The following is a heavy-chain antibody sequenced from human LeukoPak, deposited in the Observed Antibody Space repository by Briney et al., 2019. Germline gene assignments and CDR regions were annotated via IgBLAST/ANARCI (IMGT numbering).Heavy chain of an antibody. J-gene: IGHJ6*02. CDR3: AKDQAGNTMVRGVIIKAYYYYYGMDV. CDR2: ISYDGSNK. D-gene: IGHD3-10*01. CDR1: GFTFSSYG. Sequence: GGSLRLSCAASGFTFSSYGMHWVRQAPGKGLEWVAVISYDGSNKYYADSVKGRFTISRDNSKNTLYLQMNSLRAEDTAVYYCAKDQAGNTMVRGVIIKAYYYYYGMDVWGQGTTVTVSS. V-gene: IGHV3-30*18.